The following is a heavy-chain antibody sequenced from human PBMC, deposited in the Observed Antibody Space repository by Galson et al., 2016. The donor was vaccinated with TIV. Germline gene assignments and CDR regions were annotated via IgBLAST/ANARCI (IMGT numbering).Heavy chain of an antibody. Sequence: SVKVSCKASGGIFRSYAISWVRQAPGQGLEWMGGIIAIFGIPNYAQKFQGRVTITADESTTTVYMELSSLRSDDTAVYYCARGSSYYSNYLGVWGKGTTVTVSS. V-gene: IGHV1-69*13. CDR1: GGIFRSYA. CDR3: ARGSSYYSNYLGV. CDR2: IIAIFGIP. J-gene: IGHJ6*03. D-gene: IGHD3-3*01.